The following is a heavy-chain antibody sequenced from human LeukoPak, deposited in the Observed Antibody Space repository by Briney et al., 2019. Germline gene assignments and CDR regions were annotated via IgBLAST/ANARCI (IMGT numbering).Heavy chain of an antibody. J-gene: IGHJ4*02. Sequence: GASVKVSCKASGYTFTGYYMRWVRQAPGQGLEWMGWINPNSGGTNYAQKFQGRVTMTRDTSISTAYMELSRLRSDDTAVYYCARDFCSGGSCYSFDYWGQRTLVTVSS. CDR2: INPNSGGT. V-gene: IGHV1-2*02. CDR3: ARDFCSGGSCYSFDY. D-gene: IGHD2-15*01. CDR1: GYTFTGYY.